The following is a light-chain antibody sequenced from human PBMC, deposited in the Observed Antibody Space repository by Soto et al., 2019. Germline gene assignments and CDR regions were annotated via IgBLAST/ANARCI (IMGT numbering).Light chain of an antibody. V-gene: IGLV2-14*01. CDR1: SSDVGGYNY. Sequence: QCALTQPASVSGSPGQSITISCTGTSSDVGGYNYVSWYQQHPGKAPKLMIYDVSNRPSGVSNRFSGSKSGNTASLTISGLHAEDEADYYCSSYTSSSTPVVFGGGTKLTVL. CDR3: SSYTSSSTPVV. CDR2: DVS. J-gene: IGLJ2*01.